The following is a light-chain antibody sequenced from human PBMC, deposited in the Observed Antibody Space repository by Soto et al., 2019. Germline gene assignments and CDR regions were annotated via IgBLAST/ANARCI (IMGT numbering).Light chain of an antibody. CDR2: DVN. CDR3: SSYSGSTTRVV. V-gene: IGLV2-14*03. CDR1: SSDVGSYNF. Sequence: QSALTQPASLSGSPGQSITISCTGTSSDVGSYNFVSWYQQHPGKAPKLMIYDVNNRPSGVSNRFSGSKSGNTASLTISGLQAEDEAEYYCSSYSGSTTRVVFGGGTTLTVL. J-gene: IGLJ2*01.